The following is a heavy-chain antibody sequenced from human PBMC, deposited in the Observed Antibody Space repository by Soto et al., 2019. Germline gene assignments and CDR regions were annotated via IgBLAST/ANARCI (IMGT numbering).Heavy chain of an antibody. CDR3: AHRPPGEWELLLFDY. V-gene: IGHV2-5*01. D-gene: IGHD1-26*01. CDR1: GFSLSTSGVG. J-gene: IGHJ4*02. CDR2: IYWNEDK. Sequence: SGPTLVNPTQTLTLTCTFSGFSLSTSGVGVGWIRQPPGKALEWLALIYWNEDKRYSPSLKSRLTITKDTSKNQVVLTMTNMDPVDTATYYCAHRPPGEWELLLFDYWGQGTLVTVSS.